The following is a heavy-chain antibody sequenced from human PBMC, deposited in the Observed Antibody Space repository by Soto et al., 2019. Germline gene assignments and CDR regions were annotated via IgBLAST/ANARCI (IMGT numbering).Heavy chain of an antibody. CDR2: ISTYSGDT. J-gene: IGHJ5*02. V-gene: IGHV1-18*01. D-gene: IGHD5-12*01. CDR3: ARHHGPTTSENWFDP. CDR1: GYTFFTYD. Sequence: QVHLVQSGVEVKTPGASVKVSCQASGYTFFTYDISWVRQAPGQGREWMGWISTYSGDTKYAQKFQGRVTMTTDTSTTTAYLERRSLRSDDTAVYYCARHHGPTTSENWFDPWGQGTLVTVSS.